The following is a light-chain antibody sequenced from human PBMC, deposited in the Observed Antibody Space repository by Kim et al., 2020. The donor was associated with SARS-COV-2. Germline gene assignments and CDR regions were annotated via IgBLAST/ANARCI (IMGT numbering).Light chain of an antibody. CDR2: KAS. Sequence: DIQMTQSPSTLYASVGDRVTITCRASQSVSNWLAWYQQKPGKAPKLLIYKASSLESGVPSRFSASGSGTDFALTISSLQPDDFATYYCQQYDNYSWTFGQGTKVDIK. J-gene: IGKJ1*01. CDR1: QSVSNW. CDR3: QQYDNYSWT. V-gene: IGKV1-5*03.